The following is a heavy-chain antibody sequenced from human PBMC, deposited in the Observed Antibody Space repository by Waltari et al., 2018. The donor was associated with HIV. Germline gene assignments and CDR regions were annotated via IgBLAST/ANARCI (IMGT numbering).Heavy chain of an antibody. J-gene: IGHJ6*02. V-gene: IGHV1-24*01. CDR3: ATDGGVATIRPLYYYYGMDV. D-gene: IGHD5-12*01. Sequence: QVQLVQSGAEVKKPGASVKVSCKVSGYTLTELSMHWVRQAHGKGLEWMGGFDPEDGETIYAQKFQGRVTMTEDTSTDTAYMELSSLRSEDTAVYYCATDGGVATIRPLYYYYGMDVWGQGTTVTVSS. CDR1: GYTLTELS. CDR2: FDPEDGET.